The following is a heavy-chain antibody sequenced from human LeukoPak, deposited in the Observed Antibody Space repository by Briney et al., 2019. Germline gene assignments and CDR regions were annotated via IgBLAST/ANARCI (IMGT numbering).Heavy chain of an antibody. D-gene: IGHD5-12*01. CDR1: GGSISSYY. V-gene: IGHV4-34*01. CDR2: INHSGST. J-gene: IGHJ4*02. Sequence: SETLSLTCTVSGGSISSYYWSWIRQPPGKGLEWIGEINHSGSTNYNPSLKSRVTISVDTSKNQFSLKLSSVTAADTAVYYCARGGTRWLRFFYFDYWGQGTLVTVSS. CDR3: ARGGTRWLRFFYFDY.